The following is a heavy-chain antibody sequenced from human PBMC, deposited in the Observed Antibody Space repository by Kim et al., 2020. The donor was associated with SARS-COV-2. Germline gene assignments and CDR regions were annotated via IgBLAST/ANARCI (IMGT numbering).Heavy chain of an antibody. CDR1: GFTFSSYA. V-gene: IGHV3-30-3*01. J-gene: IGHJ4*02. CDR2: ISYDRSNK. CDR3: ARAGSGSYRSYFDY. D-gene: IGHD1-26*01. Sequence: GGSLRLSCAASGFTFSSYAMHWVRQAPGKGLEWVAVISYDRSNKYYADSVKGRFTISRDNSKNTLYLQMNSLRAEDTAVYYCARAGSGSYRSYFDYWGQGTLVTVSS.